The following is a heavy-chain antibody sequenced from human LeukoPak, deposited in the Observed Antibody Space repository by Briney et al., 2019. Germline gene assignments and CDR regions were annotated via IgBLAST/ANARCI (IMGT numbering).Heavy chain of an antibody. D-gene: IGHD4-23*01. Sequence: GGSLRLSCAASGFTFSSYTMNWVRQAPGKGLEWVSSISSGSSYIYYADSVKGRFTISRDNAKSTLYLQMNSLRAEDTAVYSCARNYGGGWFDPWGQGTLVTVSS. CDR1: GFTFSSYT. CDR3: ARNYGGGWFDP. CDR2: ISSGSSYI. J-gene: IGHJ5*02. V-gene: IGHV3-21*01.